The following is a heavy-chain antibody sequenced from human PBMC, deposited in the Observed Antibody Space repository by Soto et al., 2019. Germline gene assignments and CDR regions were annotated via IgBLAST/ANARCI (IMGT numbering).Heavy chain of an antibody. CDR1: GYTFTRFG. CDR2: LSAYNGNT. D-gene: IGHD3-22*01. V-gene: IGHV1-18*01. Sequence: VQLVQSGAEVKKPGASVKVSCKTSGYTFTRFGISWVRQAPGHGPAWMGWLSAYNGNTKYAQKFQGRLTMTTDTTTSTAYMELRSLRSDDTAIYYCATDSSGSTADYYYYYGMDVWGQGTTVTVSS. CDR3: ATDSSGSTADYYYYYGMDV. J-gene: IGHJ6*02.